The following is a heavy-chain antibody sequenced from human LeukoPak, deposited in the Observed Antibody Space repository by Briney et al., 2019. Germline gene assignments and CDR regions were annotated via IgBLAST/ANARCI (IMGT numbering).Heavy chain of an antibody. Sequence: ASVKVSCKASGYTFTSYGISWVRQAPGQGLEWMGWISAYNGNTNYAQKFQGRVTMTRDTSISTAYMELSRLRSDDTAVYYCVSGYGLGSYYWGQGTLVTVSS. D-gene: IGHD3-9*01. CDR3: VSGYGLGSYY. CDR1: GYTFTSYG. CDR2: ISAYNGNT. J-gene: IGHJ4*02. V-gene: IGHV1-18*01.